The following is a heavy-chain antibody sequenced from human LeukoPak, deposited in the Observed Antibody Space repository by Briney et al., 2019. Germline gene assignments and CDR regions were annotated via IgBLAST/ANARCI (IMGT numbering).Heavy chain of an antibody. Sequence: SETLSLTCVVSGGSISSGSHYWSWIRQPPGKGLEWIGCLYYNGNTNYNPSLKSRVTISVDTSKNQFSLKLSSVTAADTAIYYCARGYSYGSYYFDNWGQGTLVTVSS. CDR1: GGSISSGSHY. J-gene: IGHJ4*02. D-gene: IGHD5-18*01. V-gene: IGHV4-61*01. CDR3: ARGYSYGSYYFDN. CDR2: LYYNGNT.